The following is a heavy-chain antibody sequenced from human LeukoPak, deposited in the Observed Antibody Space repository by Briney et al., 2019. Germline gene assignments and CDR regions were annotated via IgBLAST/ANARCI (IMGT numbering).Heavy chain of an antibody. J-gene: IGHJ6*03. V-gene: IGHV4-4*02. Sequence: PSGTLSLTCAVSGGSISSSNWWSWVRQPPGKGLEWIGEIYHSGSTNYNPSLKSRVTISVDKSKNQFSLKLSSVTAADTAVYYCARDGDIVVVPAAILTNYYYYYYMDVWGKGTTVTVSS. CDR3: ARDGDIVVVPAAILTNYYYYYYMDV. D-gene: IGHD2-2*02. CDR2: IYHSGST. CDR1: GGSISSSNW.